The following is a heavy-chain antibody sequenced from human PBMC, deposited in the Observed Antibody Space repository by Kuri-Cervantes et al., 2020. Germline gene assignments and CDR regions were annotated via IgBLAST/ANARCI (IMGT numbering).Heavy chain of an antibody. CDR2: IYGGGST. J-gene: IGHJ4*02. V-gene: IGHV3-66*01. Sequence: GGSLRLSCAASGFTVSSNYMSWVRQAPGKGLEWVSVIYGGGSTYYADSVKGRFTISRDNSKNTLYLQMSSLRAEDTAVYYCARDRSGSLDYWGQGTLVTVSS. CDR3: ARDRSGSLDY. CDR1: GFTVSSNY. D-gene: IGHD1-26*01.